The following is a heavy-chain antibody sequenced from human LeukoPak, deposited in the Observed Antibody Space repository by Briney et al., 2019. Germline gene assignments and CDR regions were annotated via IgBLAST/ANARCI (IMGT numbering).Heavy chain of an antibody. V-gene: IGHV4-4*07. CDR1: GVSTTSYH. Sequence: PSETLSLTCTVSGVSTTSYHWSWIRQPAGKGLEWIGRIHASVTSNYNPSLKSRVTMSVDTSKNQFSLKLTSVTAADTAVYYCARDGLYSYGYSYFDYWGQGTLVTVSS. CDR3: ARDGLYSYGYSYFDY. D-gene: IGHD5-18*01. J-gene: IGHJ4*02. CDR2: IHASVTS.